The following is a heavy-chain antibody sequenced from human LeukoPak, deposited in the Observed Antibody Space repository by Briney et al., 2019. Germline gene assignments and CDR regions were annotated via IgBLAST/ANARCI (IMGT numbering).Heavy chain of an antibody. CDR3: ARGGVPEGKYYFDC. D-gene: IGHD1-14*01. Sequence: TLSPTCTVSGGSISSDGHSWSWIRQSPGKGLEWIAYISYIGSTFYSSSLKTRVTISMDRSKNQFSLTLRFVTAADTAVYYCARGGVPEGKYYFDCWGQGTPVTVSS. V-gene: IGHV4-30-2*06. CDR2: ISYIGST. J-gene: IGHJ4*02. CDR1: GGSISSDGHS.